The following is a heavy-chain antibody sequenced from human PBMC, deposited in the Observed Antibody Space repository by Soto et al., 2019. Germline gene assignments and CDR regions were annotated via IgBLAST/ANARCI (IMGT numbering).Heavy chain of an antibody. CDR2: ISYDGRSK. Sequence: QVQLVESGGGVVQPGRSLRLSCAASGFTFSSNGMHWVRQAPGKGLEWVAVISYDGRSKFYGDSVKGRFTISRDNSKNTLYLLINSLRAEDTAVYYCAKGGYSSTWFNPGDTWGQGTLVTVSS. J-gene: IGHJ5*02. CDR3: AKGGYSSTWFNPGDT. V-gene: IGHV3-30*18. CDR1: GFTFSSNG. D-gene: IGHD6-13*01.